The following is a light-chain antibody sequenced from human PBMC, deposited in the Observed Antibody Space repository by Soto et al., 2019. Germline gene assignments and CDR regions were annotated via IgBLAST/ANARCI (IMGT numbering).Light chain of an antibody. CDR3: AAWDDSLNGVL. J-gene: IGLJ3*02. CDR2: SNN. CDR1: SSNIGTNT. V-gene: IGLV1-44*01. Sequence: QPVLTQPPSASGTPGQRVTISCSGSSSNIGTNTVNWYQQLPGTAPRLLIYSNNQRPSGVPDRFSGSKSGTSASLAISGLQSEDEAVYYCAAWDDSLNGVLFGGGTKLTVL.